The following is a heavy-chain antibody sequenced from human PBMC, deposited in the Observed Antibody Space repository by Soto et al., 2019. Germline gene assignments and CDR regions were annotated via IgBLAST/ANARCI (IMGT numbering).Heavy chain of an antibody. D-gene: IGHD2-21*01. CDR2: IYYRGST. J-gene: IGHJ5*02. CDR1: GVYISSGGFY. CDR3: ARVTNSAFDP. Sequence: SETLSLTCTVSGVYISSGGFYWSWIRQNPDRQHPGKGLEWIGNIYYRGSTYYSPSLKSRVTISVDTSKNQFSLKLSSVTAAETAVYYCARVTNSAFDPWGQGTLVTVSS. V-gene: IGHV4-31*03.